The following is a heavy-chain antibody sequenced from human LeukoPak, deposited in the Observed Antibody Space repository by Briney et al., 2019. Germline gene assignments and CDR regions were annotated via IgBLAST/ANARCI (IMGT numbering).Heavy chain of an antibody. Sequence: SETLSLTCTVSGGSISSSSYYWGWIRQPPGQGLEWIGSIYYSGSTYYNPSLKSRVTISVDTSKNQFSLKLSSVTAADTAVYYCARHPFATPFDYWGQGTLVTVSS. CDR1: GGSISSSSYY. V-gene: IGHV4-39*01. CDR2: IYYSGST. CDR3: ARHPFATPFDY. J-gene: IGHJ4*02. D-gene: IGHD1-26*01.